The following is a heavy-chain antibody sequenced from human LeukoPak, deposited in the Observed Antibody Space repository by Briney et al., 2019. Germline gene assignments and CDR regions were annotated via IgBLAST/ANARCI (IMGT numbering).Heavy chain of an antibody. Sequence: PSETLSLTCTVSGGSISSTSYYWGWIRQPPGKGLEWIGSIYYSGSTYYNPSLKSRVTISVDTSKNQFSLKLSSVTAADTAVYYCARRNSIAAADLPHFDYWGQGTLVTVSS. J-gene: IGHJ4*02. CDR1: GGSISSTSYY. V-gene: IGHV4-39*01. CDR2: IYYSGST. D-gene: IGHD6-13*01. CDR3: ARRNSIAAADLPHFDY.